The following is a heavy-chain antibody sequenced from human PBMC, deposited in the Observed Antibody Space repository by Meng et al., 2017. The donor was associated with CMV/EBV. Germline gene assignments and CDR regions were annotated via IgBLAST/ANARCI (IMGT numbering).Heavy chain of an antibody. V-gene: IGHV4-59*01. D-gene: IGHD6-19*01. J-gene: IGHJ4*02. CDR2: IYYSGST. Sequence: GSLRLSCIVSGGSISSYSWSWIRQPPGKGLEWIGYIYYSGSTNYNPSLKSRVTISVDTSKNQFSLKLSSVTAADTAVYYCARHYSGWSYYFDHWGQGTLVTVSS. CDR1: GGSISSYS. CDR3: ARHYSGWSYYFDH.